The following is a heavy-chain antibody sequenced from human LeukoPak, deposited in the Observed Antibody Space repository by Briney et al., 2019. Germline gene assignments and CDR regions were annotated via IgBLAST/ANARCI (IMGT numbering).Heavy chain of an antibody. V-gene: IGHV4-34*01. J-gene: IGHJ4*02. CDR2: INHSGST. D-gene: IGHD2-15*01. CDR1: GGSFSGYY. Sequence: PSXXLSLTCAVYGGSFSGYYWSWIRQPPGKGLEWIGEINHSGSTNYSPSLQSRVTISVDTSKNQFSLKLSSVTAADTAVYYCARGVYCSGGNCYLPLDSWGQGTLVTVSS. CDR3: ARGVYCSGGNCYLPLDS.